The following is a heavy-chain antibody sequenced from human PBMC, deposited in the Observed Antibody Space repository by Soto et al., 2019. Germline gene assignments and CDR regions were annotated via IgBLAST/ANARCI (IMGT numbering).Heavy chain of an antibody. D-gene: IGHD4-17*01. CDR3: ARLVGYYGDYLHQYYMAV. CDR1: GGSISSISCH. V-gene: IGHV4-39*01. Sequence: SETQALPYRVSGGSISSISCHWGWIRQPPGKGLEGIGSIYYSASTYSNPSLTSRLTISVDTSKTPFPLTLSSVTAADTAVYSCARLVGYYGDYLHQYYMAVWGKGPTVTVSS. CDR2: IYYSAST. J-gene: IGHJ6*03.